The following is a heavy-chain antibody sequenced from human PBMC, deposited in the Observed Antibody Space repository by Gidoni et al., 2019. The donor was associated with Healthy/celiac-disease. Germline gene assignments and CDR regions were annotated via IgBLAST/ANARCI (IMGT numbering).Heavy chain of an antibody. CDR3: AKADCSGGSCYSSP. D-gene: IGHD2-15*01. J-gene: IGHJ5*02. CDR1: GFTFSSYA. V-gene: IGHV3-23*01. CDR2: ISGSGGST. Sequence: EVQLLESGGGLVQPGGSLRLSCAACGFTFSSYAMSWVRQAPGKGLEWVSAISGSGGSTYYADSVKGRFTISRDNSKNTLYLQMNSLRAEDTAVYYCAKADCSGGSCYSSPWGQGTLVTVSS.